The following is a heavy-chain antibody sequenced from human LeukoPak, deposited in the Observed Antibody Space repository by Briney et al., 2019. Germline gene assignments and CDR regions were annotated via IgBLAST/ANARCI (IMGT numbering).Heavy chain of an antibody. J-gene: IGHJ4*02. V-gene: IGHV1-2*06. Sequence: ASVKVSCKXSGYTFTDYYMHWVRQAPGQGLQWMGRINPKTGGTNYAQKLQGRVTMTGDTSISTAYMELTRLGSDDTAVYYCARRVQTTGVFDYWGQGTLVTVSS. D-gene: IGHD2-8*01. CDR2: INPKTGGT. CDR3: ARRVQTTGVFDY. CDR1: GYTFTDYY.